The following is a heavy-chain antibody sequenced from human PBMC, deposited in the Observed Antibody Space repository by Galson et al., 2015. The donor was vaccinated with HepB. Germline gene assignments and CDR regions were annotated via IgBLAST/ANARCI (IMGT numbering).Heavy chain of an antibody. CDR2: INPSDSYT. J-gene: IGHJ5*02. CDR1: GYSFDYYW. Sequence: QSGAEVKRPGESLKISCQGSGYSFDYYWIAWVRQMPGKGLEWMGRINPSDSYTNYSPSFQGHVTISADKSISTAYLQWSSLKASDSAMYYCARFSWFGEPSGSWGQGTLVTVSS. CDR3: ARFSWFGEPSGS. V-gene: IGHV5-10-1*01. D-gene: IGHD3-10*01.